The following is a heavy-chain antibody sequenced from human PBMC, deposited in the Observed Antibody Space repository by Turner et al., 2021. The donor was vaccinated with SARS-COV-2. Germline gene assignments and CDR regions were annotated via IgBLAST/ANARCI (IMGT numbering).Heavy chain of an antibody. J-gene: IGHJ4*02. V-gene: IGHV3-21*05. Sequence: EVQLVVSGGGLVNPGGSLRLSCAASGFTFSSYSMNCVRQGPGKGLEWVAIISSSRSYIYNADSVKGRFTISRDNAKNSLYLQMNSLRDEDTAVDYCARELAGRFGGATEIDYWGQGTLVTVSS. CDR1: GFTFSSYS. CDR2: ISSSRSYI. CDR3: ARELAGRFGGATEIDY. D-gene: IGHD1-26*01.